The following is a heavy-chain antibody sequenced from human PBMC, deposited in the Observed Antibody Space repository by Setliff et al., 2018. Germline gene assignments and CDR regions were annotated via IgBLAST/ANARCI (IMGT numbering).Heavy chain of an antibody. D-gene: IGHD6-13*01. CDR1: GDSINPYY. V-gene: IGHV4-59*01. J-gene: IGHJ4*02. CDR3: ARYPGIAAAVYSDY. Sequence: PSETLSLTCSVSGDSINPYYWTWIRQPPGKGLEWIGFIYYSGATTYNPSLKSRVTISVDTSKNQFSLNLNSVTAADTAVYYCARYPGIAAAVYSDYWGQGTLVTVSS. CDR2: IYYSGAT.